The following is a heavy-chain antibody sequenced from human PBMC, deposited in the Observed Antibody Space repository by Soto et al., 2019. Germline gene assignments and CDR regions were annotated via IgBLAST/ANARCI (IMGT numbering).Heavy chain of an antibody. D-gene: IGHD3-10*01. V-gene: IGHV4-59*08. CDR1: SGPSSTHN. Sequence: QVQLQQSGPALVKPSETLSLTCSVSSGPSSTHNWGWIRQPPGRGLEWIGYVYSTGGTSYNPSLKSRVTISADTSTNHISLTLSSVTAADTALYYCVTQGIGTQHGLVDVWGQGTTVTVSS. CDR2: VYSTGGT. CDR3: VTQGIGTQHGLVDV. J-gene: IGHJ6*02.